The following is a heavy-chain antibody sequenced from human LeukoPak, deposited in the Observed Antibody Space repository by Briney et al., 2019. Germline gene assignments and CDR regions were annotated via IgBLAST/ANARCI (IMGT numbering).Heavy chain of an antibody. D-gene: IGHD3-22*01. CDR1: GGSISSYY. CDR3: ARVLRSSGYYFDY. Sequence: SETLSLTCTVSGGSISSYYWSWIRQPPGKRLEWIGYIYYSGSTNYNPSLKSRVTISVDTSKNQFSLKLSSVTAADTAVYYCARVLRSSGYYFDYWGQGTLVTVSS. V-gene: IGHV4-59*01. CDR2: IYYSGST. J-gene: IGHJ4*02.